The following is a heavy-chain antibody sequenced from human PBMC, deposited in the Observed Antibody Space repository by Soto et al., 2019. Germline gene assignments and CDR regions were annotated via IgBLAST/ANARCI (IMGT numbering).Heavy chain of an antibody. CDR1: GFTFSSYA. Sequence: EVQLLESGGGLVQPGGSLRLSCAASGFTFSSYAMRWVRQAPGKGLEWVSAISGSGGSTYYADSVKGRFTISRDNSKNTLYLKMNSLRAEDTAVYYCAKCRMIYGPQGRVFDYWGQGTLVTVSS. V-gene: IGHV3-23*01. CDR2: ISGSGGST. CDR3: AKCRMIYGPQGRVFDY. D-gene: IGHD3-16*01. J-gene: IGHJ4*02.